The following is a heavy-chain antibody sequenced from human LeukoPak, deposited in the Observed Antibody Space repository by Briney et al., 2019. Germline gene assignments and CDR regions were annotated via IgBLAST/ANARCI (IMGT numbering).Heavy chain of an antibody. J-gene: IGHJ4*02. CDR3: AREYYGSGSYTRSLDY. V-gene: IGHV3-30*04. CDR2: ISYDGSNK. Sequence: GRSLRLSCAASGFTFSSYAMHWVRQAPGKGLEWVAVISYDGSNKYYADSVKGRFTISRDNSKNTLYLQMNSLRAKDTAVYYCAREYYGSGSYTRSLDYWGQGTLVTVSS. CDR1: GFTFSSYA. D-gene: IGHD3-10*01.